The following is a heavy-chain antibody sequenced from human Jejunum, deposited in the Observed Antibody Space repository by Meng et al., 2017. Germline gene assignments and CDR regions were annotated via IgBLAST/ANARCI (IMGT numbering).Heavy chain of an antibody. V-gene: IGHV2-5*01. CDR1: GFSLPSRGLG. CDR3: AHRLNLDAGTGVNAYDI. J-gene: IGHJ3*02. CDR2: IYWKDEV. D-gene: IGHD6-13*01. Sequence: SCPTLVKHTPALTLTCTGSGFSLPSRGLGVGWIRQPPAKTLEWLALIYWKDEVQYSPFLKNRLTIIKDTSNNQVVLTMTNMDRADTATYYCAHRLNLDAGTGVNAYDIWGHGTMVTVSS.